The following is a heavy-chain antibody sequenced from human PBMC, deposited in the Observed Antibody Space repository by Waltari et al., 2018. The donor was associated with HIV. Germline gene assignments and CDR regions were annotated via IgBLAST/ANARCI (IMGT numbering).Heavy chain of an antibody. Sequence: EVQLVESGGGLVQPGGSLRLSSAAPRFTLSSYWMSWVRQAPGKGLEWVANIKQDGSEKYYVDSVKGRFTISRDNAKNSLYLQMNSLRAEDTAVYYCARDRHYDILTGSYFDYWGQGTLVTVSS. J-gene: IGHJ4*02. CDR1: RFTLSSYW. CDR2: IKQDGSEK. D-gene: IGHD3-9*01. V-gene: IGHV3-7*01. CDR3: ARDRHYDILTGSYFDY.